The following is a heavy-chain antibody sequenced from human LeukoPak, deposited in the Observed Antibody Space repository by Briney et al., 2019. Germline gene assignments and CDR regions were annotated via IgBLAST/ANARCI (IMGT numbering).Heavy chain of an antibody. CDR1: GGSISSNSHY. J-gene: IGHJ4*02. D-gene: IGHD6-19*01. Sequence: PSETLSLTCTVSGGSISSNSHYWGWIRQPPGKGLEWIGSIYYSGTTYHNPSLKSRVTMSVDTSKNQFSLKLSSVTAADAAVYHCARHARAVAVPVPYYFGSWGRGILVTVSS. CDR2: IYYSGTT. CDR3: ARHARAVAVPVPYYFGS. V-gene: IGHV4-39*01.